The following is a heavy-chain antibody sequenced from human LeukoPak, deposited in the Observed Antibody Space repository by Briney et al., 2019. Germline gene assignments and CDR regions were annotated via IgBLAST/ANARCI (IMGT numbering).Heavy chain of an antibody. J-gene: IGHJ5*02. CDR3: ARDHGGYCSSTSCYGWFDT. D-gene: IGHD2-2*01. Sequence: ASVKVSCKASGYTFTSYGISWVRQAPGQGLEWMGWISAYNGNTNYAQKLQGRVTMTTDTSTSTAYMELRSLRSDDTAVYYCARDHGGYCSSTSCYGWFDTWGQGTLVTVSS. CDR2: ISAYNGNT. V-gene: IGHV1-18*01. CDR1: GYTFTSYG.